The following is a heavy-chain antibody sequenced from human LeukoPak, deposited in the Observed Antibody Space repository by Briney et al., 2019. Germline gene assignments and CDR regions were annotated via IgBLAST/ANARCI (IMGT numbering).Heavy chain of an antibody. CDR2: ISSSGSTI. V-gene: IGHV3-48*03. CDR3: ARAYSYYYDSSGYYDY. Sequence: TGGSLRLSCAASGFTFSSYEMNWVRQAPGKGLEWVSYISSSGSTIYYADSVKGRFTISRDNAKNSLYLQMNSLRAEDTAVYYCARAYSYYYDSSGYYDYWGQGTLVTVSS. CDR1: GFTFSSYE. D-gene: IGHD3-22*01. J-gene: IGHJ4*02.